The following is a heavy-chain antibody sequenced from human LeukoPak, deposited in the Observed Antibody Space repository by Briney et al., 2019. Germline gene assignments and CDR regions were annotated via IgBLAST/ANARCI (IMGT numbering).Heavy chain of an antibody. D-gene: IGHD3-22*01. J-gene: IGHJ5*02. CDR2: IIPILGIA. CDR1: GGTFSSYA. CDR3: ASKLDYYDSAFDP. Sequence: ASVKVSCKASGGTFSSYAISWVRQAPGQGLEWMGRIIPILGIANYAQKFQGRVTITADKSTSTAYMELSSLRSEDTAAYYCASKLDYYDSAFDPWGQGTLVTVSS. V-gene: IGHV1-69*04.